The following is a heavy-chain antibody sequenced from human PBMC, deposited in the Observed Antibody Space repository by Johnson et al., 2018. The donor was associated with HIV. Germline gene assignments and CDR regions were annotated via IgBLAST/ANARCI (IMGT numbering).Heavy chain of an antibody. J-gene: IGHJ3*02. CDR2: IKSKSDGGTT. Sequence: MMLVESGGTLVKPGGSLRLPCAASGFTFSNAWMTWVRQAPGKGLEWVGRIKSKSDGGTTDYAAPVRGRFSISRDDSETTVYLQMNSLKIEDTAVYYCTTTFWSGFYPDAFDMWCQGTMVTVSS. V-gene: IGHV3-15*02. CDR1: GFTFSNAW. D-gene: IGHD3-3*01. CDR3: TTTFWSGFYPDAFDM.